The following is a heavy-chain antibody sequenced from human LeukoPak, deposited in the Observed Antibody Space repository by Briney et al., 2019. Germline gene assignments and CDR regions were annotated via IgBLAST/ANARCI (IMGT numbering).Heavy chain of an antibody. J-gene: IGHJ3*02. Sequence: PGGSLRLSCAASGFTFSSYAMSWVRQAPGKGLEWVSAISGSGGSTYYADSVKGRFTISRDNAKSSLYLQMNSLRAEDTAVYYCAKEFTPENSGFDAFDIWGLGTMVTVSS. CDR3: AKEFTPENSGFDAFDI. CDR2: ISGSGGST. CDR1: GFTFSSYA. V-gene: IGHV3-23*01. D-gene: IGHD3-22*01.